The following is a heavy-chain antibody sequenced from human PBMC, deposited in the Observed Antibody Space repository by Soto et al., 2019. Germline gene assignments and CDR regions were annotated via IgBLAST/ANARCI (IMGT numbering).Heavy chain of an antibody. CDR2: IRSKAYGGTT. D-gene: IGHD5-12*01. V-gene: IGHV3-49*04. CDR1: GFTFGDYA. Sequence: GSLRLSCTASGFTFGDYAMSWVRQPPGKGLEWVGFIRSKAYGGTTEYAASVKGRFTISRDDSKSIAYLQMNSLKTEDTAVYYCTCFRDGYNYAIDYWGQGTLVTVSS. CDR3: TCFRDGYNYAIDY. J-gene: IGHJ4*02.